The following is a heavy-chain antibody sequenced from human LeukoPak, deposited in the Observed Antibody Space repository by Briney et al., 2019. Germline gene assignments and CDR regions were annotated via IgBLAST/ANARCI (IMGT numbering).Heavy chain of an antibody. Sequence: PGGSLRLSCAASGFTVSGNYMSWVRQAPGKGLEWVSVIYSGGGTHYADSVKGRFTISRDNSNNTLYLQMNSLRAEDTALYYCAAARIAVAGHPQPDHWGQGTLVTVSS. CDR1: GFTVSGNY. CDR3: AAARIAVAGHPQPDH. D-gene: IGHD6-19*01. V-gene: IGHV3-66*01. CDR2: IYSGGGT. J-gene: IGHJ4*02.